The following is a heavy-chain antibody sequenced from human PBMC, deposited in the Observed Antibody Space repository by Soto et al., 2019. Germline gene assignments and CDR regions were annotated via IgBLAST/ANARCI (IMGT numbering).Heavy chain of an antibody. V-gene: IGHV3-23*01. J-gene: IGHJ2*01. CDR3: AKPPTPYGGNIHWYFDL. CDR2: ISGSGGSA. Sequence: EVQLLESGGGLVQPGGSLRLSCAASGFTFGSYAMSWVRQAPGKGLEWVSAISGSGGSAYYADSVKGRFTISRDNSKNTLYLQMNSLRAEDTAVYYCAKPPTPYGGNIHWYFDLWGRGTLVTVSS. CDR1: GFTFGSYA. D-gene: IGHD4-17*01.